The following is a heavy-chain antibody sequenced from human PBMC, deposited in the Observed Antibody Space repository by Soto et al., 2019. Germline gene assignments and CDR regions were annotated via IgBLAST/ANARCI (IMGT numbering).Heavy chain of an antibody. V-gene: IGHV1-69*08. J-gene: IGHJ5*02. CDR3: ARDKTGTTWVDDNNGFDP. CDR2: IIPILGIA. CDR1: GGTFSSYT. Sequence: QVQLVQSGAEVKKPGSSVKVSCKASGGTFSSYTISWLRQAPGQGLEWMGRIIPILGIANYAQKFQGRVTITADKSTSTAYMELSSLRSEDTAVYYCARDKTGTTWVDDNNGFDPWVQGTLVTVSS. D-gene: IGHD1-7*01.